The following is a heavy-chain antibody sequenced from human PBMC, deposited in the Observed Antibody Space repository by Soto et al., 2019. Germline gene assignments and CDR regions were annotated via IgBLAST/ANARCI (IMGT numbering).Heavy chain of an antibody. CDR3: ARVLSSGWSCFDY. Sequence: QVQLQESGPGLVKPSGTLSLTCAVSGGSISSDYWWTWVRQPPGKGLEWIAEMYHSGSTNYNPSLKSRVTISVDKSKNQISLKLSSVTAADTAVYYCARVLSSGWSCFDYWGQGTLVTVSS. V-gene: IGHV4-4*02. CDR2: MYHSGST. J-gene: IGHJ4*02. CDR1: GGSISSDYW. D-gene: IGHD6-19*01.